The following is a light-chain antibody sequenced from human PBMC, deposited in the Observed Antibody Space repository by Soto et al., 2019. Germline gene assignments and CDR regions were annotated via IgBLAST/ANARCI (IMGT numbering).Light chain of an antibody. CDR1: QSISSN. J-gene: IGKJ1*01. CDR2: RTS. Sequence: ETVMTQSPATLSVSPGERATLSCRASQSISSNLAWYQQKPGQAPRLLMFRTSTRATGVPARFSGSGSGTEFNITISSLQSEDFASYYCLQDYGDSWTFGQGTKVDIK. V-gene: IGKV3-15*01. CDR3: LQDYGDSWT.